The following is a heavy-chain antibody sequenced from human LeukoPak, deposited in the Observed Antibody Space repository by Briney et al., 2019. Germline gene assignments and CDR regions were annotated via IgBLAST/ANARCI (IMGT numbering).Heavy chain of an antibody. CDR3: ARSLGFSYRLDFDY. J-gene: IGHJ4*02. CDR1: GFTVSSNY. D-gene: IGHD7-27*01. Sequence: GGSLRLSCAASGFTVSSNYISWVRQAPGKGLEWVSVIYSGGSTYYADSVKGRFTISRDNSKNTLYLQMNSLRAEDTAVYYCARSLGFSYRLDFDYWGQGTLVTVSS. CDR2: IYSGGST. V-gene: IGHV3-66*01.